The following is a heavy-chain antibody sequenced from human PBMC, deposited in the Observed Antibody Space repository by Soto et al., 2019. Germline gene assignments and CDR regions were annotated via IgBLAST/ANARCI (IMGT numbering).Heavy chain of an antibody. CDR2: ISAYNGNT. J-gene: IGHJ5*02. Sequence: ASVKVSCKASGYTFTSYVISWVRQAPGQGLEWMGWISAYNGNTNYAQKLQGRVTMTTDTSTSTAYMELRSLRSDDTAVYYCARDRYCSGGSCYSAWFDPCGQGTLVTVSS. CDR3: ARDRYCSGGSCYSAWFDP. D-gene: IGHD2-15*01. V-gene: IGHV1-18*01. CDR1: GYTFTSYV.